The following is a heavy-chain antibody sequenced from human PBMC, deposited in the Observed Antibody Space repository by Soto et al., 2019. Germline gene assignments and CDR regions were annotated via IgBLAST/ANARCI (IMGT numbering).Heavy chain of an antibody. V-gene: IGHV3-23*01. CDR1: GFTFSSYA. J-gene: IGHJ4*02. CDR3: ANDGGGFGEFIDY. Sequence: EVQLLESGGGLVQPGGSLRLSCAASGFTFSSYAMSWVRQAPGKGLEWVSAISGSGGSTYYADSVKGRFTISRDNSKNTLYLQMNSLRAEDTAVYYCANDGGGFGEFIDYWGQGTLVTVSS. D-gene: IGHD3-10*01. CDR2: ISGSGGST.